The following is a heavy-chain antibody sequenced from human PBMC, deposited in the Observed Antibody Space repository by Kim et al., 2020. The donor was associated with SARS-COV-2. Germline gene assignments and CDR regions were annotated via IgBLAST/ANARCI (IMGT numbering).Heavy chain of an antibody. J-gene: IGHJ4*02. CDR2: ISDTGGNT. Sequence: GGSLRLSCEASGFTFNNYAMSWVRQAPGKGLEWVAVISDTGGNTYYADSVKGRFTISRDNSKNTLFVQMNSLRAEDTAIYYCAKLGTSSCYDQVDYWGQGTLVTVSS. D-gene: IGHD3-22*01. V-gene: IGHV3-23*01. CDR1: GFTFNNYA. CDR3: AKLGTSSCYDQVDY.